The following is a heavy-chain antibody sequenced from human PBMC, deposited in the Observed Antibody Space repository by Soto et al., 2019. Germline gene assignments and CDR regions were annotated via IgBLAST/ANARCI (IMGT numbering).Heavy chain of an antibody. J-gene: IGHJ4*02. V-gene: IGHV4-34*01. Sequence: QVQLQQWDAGLLKPSETLSLTCAVYGGSFSGYYWSWIRQPPGKGLEWIGEINHSGSTNYNPSLKSRVTISVDTSKNQFSLRLSSVTAADTAVYYCARPAIAAAVSAFDYWGQGTLVTVSS. CDR3: ARPAIAAAVSAFDY. CDR2: INHSGST. D-gene: IGHD6-13*01. CDR1: GGSFSGYY.